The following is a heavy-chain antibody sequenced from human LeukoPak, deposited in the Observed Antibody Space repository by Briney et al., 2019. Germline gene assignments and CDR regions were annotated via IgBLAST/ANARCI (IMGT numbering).Heavy chain of an antibody. CDR2: ISGSGADT. J-gene: IGHJ6*03. V-gene: IGHV3-23*01. Sequence: PGGSLRLSCAASGFTFSSYAMSWVRQAPGKGLEWVSTISGSGADTHYADSVKGRFTISRDNSKNTLYLQMSTLRAEDTAVYYCAKKGCSVTSCTDYYSYYYMDVWGKGTTVTVSS. CDR1: GFTFSSYA. D-gene: IGHD2-2*01. CDR3: AKKGCSVTSCTDYYSYYYMDV.